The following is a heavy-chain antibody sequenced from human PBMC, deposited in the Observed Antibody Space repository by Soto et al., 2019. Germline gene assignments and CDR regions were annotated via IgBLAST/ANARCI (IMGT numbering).Heavy chain of an antibody. D-gene: IGHD6-13*01. CDR2: ISYDEINQ. CDR3: AKVGLMAAYRKSFFDY. V-gene: IGHV3-30*18. CDR1: GFTFTTFG. Sequence: QVQLVQSEGGVVQPGGSLRLCCAASGFTFTTFGMHWVRQAPGKGLERVAFISYDEINQYYADSVKGRFTISRDISKNTLYLQMNNLRPEDSAFYYCAKVGLMAAYRKSFFDYWGQGTLVTVSS. J-gene: IGHJ4*02.